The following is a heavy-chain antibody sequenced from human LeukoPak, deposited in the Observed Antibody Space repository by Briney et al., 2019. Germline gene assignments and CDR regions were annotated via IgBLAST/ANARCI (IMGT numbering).Heavy chain of an antibody. CDR3: AREEEWYASGTYYKGFDS. J-gene: IGHJ4*02. Sequence: KSGGSLRLSCAASGFTFSNYNMNWVREAPGKGLGWVSCISTRSTYIYYADSVKGRFTISRDNAKNSLYLQMNSLRADDTAVYYCAREEEWYASGTYYKGFDSWGQGTLVTVSS. D-gene: IGHD3-10*01. V-gene: IGHV3-21*01. CDR1: GFTFSNYN. CDR2: ISTRSTYI.